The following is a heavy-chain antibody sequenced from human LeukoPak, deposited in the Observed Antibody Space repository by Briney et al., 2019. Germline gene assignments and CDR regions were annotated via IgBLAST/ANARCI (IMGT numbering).Heavy chain of an antibody. Sequence: PGGSLRLSCAASGFTVSSNYMSWVRQAPGKGLEWVSIIYSSGSTYYADSVKGRFTISRDNSKNTLYLQMNSLRAEDTAVYYCAKGLWYSSSWYYFDYWGQGTLVTVSS. CDR2: IYSSGST. CDR3: AKGLWYSSSWYYFDY. D-gene: IGHD6-13*01. V-gene: IGHV3-53*01. J-gene: IGHJ4*02. CDR1: GFTVSSNY.